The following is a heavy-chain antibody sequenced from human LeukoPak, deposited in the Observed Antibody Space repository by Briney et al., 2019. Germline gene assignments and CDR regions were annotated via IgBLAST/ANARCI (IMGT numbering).Heavy chain of an antibody. CDR2: IYHSGST. J-gene: IGHJ4*02. Sequence: SETLSLTCTVSGYSISSGYYWGWIRQPPGKGLEWIGSIYHSGSTYYNPSLKSRVTISVDTSKNQFSLKLSSVTAADTAVYYCASGMLVAATDFDYWGQGTLVTVSS. V-gene: IGHV4-38-2*02. CDR3: ASGMLVAATDFDY. D-gene: IGHD2-15*01. CDR1: GYSISSGYY.